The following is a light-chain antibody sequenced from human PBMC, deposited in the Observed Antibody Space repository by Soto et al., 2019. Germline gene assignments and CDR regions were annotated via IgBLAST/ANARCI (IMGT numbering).Light chain of an antibody. J-gene: IGLJ3*02. Sequence: QPVLTQSSSASASLESSVKLTCTLSSRHSSYTIAWHQQQPGEAPRYLMNLEGSGSYNKGSGVPDRFSGSSSGADRYLTISNLQLEDEADYYCETWDSNTRVFGGGTKLTVL. CDR3: ETWDSNTRV. CDR1: SRHSSYT. CDR2: LEGSGSY. V-gene: IGLV4-60*02.